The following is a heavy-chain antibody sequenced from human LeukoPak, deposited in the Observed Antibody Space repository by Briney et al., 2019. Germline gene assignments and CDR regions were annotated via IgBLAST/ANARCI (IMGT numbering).Heavy chain of an antibody. Sequence: PGGSLRLSCAASGFTFDDYAMHWVRQAPGKGLEWVSGISWNSGSIGYADSVKGRFTISRDNAKNSLYLQMNSLRAEDTALYYCAKPRIVGGSCFDYWGQGTLVTVSS. D-gene: IGHD2-15*01. CDR1: GFTFDDYA. CDR3: AKPRIVGGSCFDY. V-gene: IGHV3-9*01. CDR2: ISWNSGSI. J-gene: IGHJ4*02.